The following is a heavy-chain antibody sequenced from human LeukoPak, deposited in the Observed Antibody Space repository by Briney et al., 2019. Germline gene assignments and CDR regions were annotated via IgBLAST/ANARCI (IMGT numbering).Heavy chain of an antibody. CDR2: IKEDGSEK. Sequence: GGSLRLSCAASGFTFSSYWMNLVRQAPGKGLEWVATIKEDGSEKYYVDSVKGRFTISRDNAKNSLYLQLNSMRAEDAAVYYCARRGSYLDYWGQGTLVTVSS. J-gene: IGHJ4*02. CDR1: GFTFSSYW. CDR3: ARRGSYLDY. D-gene: IGHD1-26*01. V-gene: IGHV3-7*01.